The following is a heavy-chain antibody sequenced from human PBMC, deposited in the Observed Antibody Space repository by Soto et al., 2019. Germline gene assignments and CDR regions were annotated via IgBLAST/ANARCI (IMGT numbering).Heavy chain of an antibody. Sequence: QVQLVQSGAEVKKPGASVKVSCKASGYTFTNYGINWVRQAPGQGLEWLGWVSAYNGERRYAQRVQARVIMTTDTSTTTAYMEWRSLRSADPAVYYCSRGTSIPASGDYWGQGTLVTVSS. J-gene: IGHJ4*01. D-gene: IGHD6-6*01. V-gene: IGHV1-18*01. CDR3: SRGTSIPASGDY. CDR1: GYTFTNYG. CDR2: VSAYNGER.